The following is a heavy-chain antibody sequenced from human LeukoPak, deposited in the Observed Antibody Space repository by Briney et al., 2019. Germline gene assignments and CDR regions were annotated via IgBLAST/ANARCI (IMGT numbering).Heavy chain of an antibody. J-gene: IGHJ4*02. CDR2: ISNRISTI. CDR3: ARVTDSSGWYWYFDY. V-gene: IGHV3-48*01. CDR1: GFTFSRYS. D-gene: IGHD6-19*01. Sequence: PGGSLRLSCAASGFTFSRYSMNWVRQAPGKGLEWVSYISNRISTIYYADSVKGRFTISRDNAKNSLYLQMNSLRAEDTAVYYCARVTDSSGWYWYFDYWGQGTLVTVSS.